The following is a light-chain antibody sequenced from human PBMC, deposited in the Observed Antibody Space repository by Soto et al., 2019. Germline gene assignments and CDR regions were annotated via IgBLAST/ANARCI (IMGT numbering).Light chain of an antibody. Sequence: QSALTQPPSASGSPGQSVTISCTGTSXDVGGYNYVSWFQQHPGKAPKLIIHEVNQRPSGVPDRFSGSKSGNTASLTVSGLQAEDEGTYYCSSYGGYNNVVFGTGTKV. CDR3: SSYGGYNNVV. J-gene: IGLJ1*01. V-gene: IGLV2-8*01. CDR1: SXDVGGYNY. CDR2: EVN.